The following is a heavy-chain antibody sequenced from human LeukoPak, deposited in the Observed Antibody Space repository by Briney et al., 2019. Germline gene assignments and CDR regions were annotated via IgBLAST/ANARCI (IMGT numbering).Heavy chain of an antibody. CDR1: GFTFSSYS. J-gene: IGHJ4*02. Sequence: PGGSLRLSCAASGFTFSSYSMNWVRQAPGKGLEWVSSISSSSSYIYYADSVKGRFTISRDNAKNSLYLQMNSLRAEDTAVYYCARDSNPEPPYSGYKLFGYWGQGTLVTVSS. V-gene: IGHV3-21*01. CDR3: ARDSNPEPPYSGYKLFGY. D-gene: IGHD5-12*01. CDR2: ISSSSSYI.